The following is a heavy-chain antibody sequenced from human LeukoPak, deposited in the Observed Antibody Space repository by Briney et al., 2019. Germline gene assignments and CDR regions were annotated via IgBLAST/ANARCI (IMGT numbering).Heavy chain of an antibody. Sequence: GASVKVSCKTSGYTFSGYYMHWVRQAPGQGLEWMGWINPDSGGTNYAQKFQGRVTMTRDTSISTAYMELSRLKSDDTAVYYCAKTGGTAMGHFDYWGQGTLVTVSS. D-gene: IGHD5-18*01. CDR2: INPDSGGT. V-gene: IGHV1-2*02. J-gene: IGHJ4*02. CDR1: GYTFSGYY. CDR3: AKTGGTAMGHFDY.